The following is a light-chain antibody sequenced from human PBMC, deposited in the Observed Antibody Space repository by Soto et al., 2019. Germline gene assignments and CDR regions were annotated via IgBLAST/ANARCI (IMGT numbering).Light chain of an antibody. J-gene: IGLJ3*02. Sequence: QSVLTQPPSASGTPGQRVTISCSGSSSNIETNTVNWYQHLPGTSPKLLIYNNYQRPSAVPDRFSGSKSGTSGSLAISGLQSVEEADYYCAAWDDSLSGWVFGGGTKLTVL. CDR2: NNY. V-gene: IGLV1-44*01. CDR3: AAWDDSLSGWV. CDR1: SSNIETNT.